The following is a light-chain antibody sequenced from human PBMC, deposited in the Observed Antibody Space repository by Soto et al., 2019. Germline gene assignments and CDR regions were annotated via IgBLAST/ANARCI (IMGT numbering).Light chain of an antibody. V-gene: IGKV3-15*01. J-gene: IGKJ2*01. CDR3: QQYNTWPLYT. CDR2: GAS. CDR1: QSVSSN. Sequence: EIVMTQSPATLSVSPGERATLSCRASQSVSSNLAWYQQKPGQAPRLLIYGASTRATGIHARFSGSASGTDFTLTLSSLQSEDFAVYYCQQYNTWPLYTFGQGNKLEIK.